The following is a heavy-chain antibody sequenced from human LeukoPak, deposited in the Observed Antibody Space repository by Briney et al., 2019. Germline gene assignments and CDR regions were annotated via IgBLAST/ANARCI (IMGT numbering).Heavy chain of an antibody. J-gene: IGHJ4*02. CDR3: GSRSGGF. CDR2: IKRDGIEK. D-gene: IGHD1-14*01. V-gene: IGHV3-7*01. CDR1: GFTFSNYY. Sequence: GGSLRLSCAASGFTFSNYYMSWVRQAPGKGLEWVANIKRDGIEKHYVDSVKGRFTISRDNAKNSLHLQMNGLRADDTAVYYCGSRSGGFWGQGTLVTVSS.